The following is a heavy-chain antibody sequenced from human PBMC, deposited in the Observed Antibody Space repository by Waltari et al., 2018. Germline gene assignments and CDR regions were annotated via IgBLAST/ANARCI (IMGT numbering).Heavy chain of an antibody. V-gene: IGHV4-59*12. Sequence: QVQLQESGPGLVKPSETLSLSCAVSGGSISRSYWSWLRQSPGKGLEWIGYMYGCSGHTTYNPSLKSRVTLTPDTSKNQFSLRLASVTAADTAIYFCARRTGGIAGTEGRFDVWGPGVLVTVSS. CDR2: MYGCSGHT. J-gene: IGHJ5*02. CDR1: GGSISRSY. D-gene: IGHD1-1*01. CDR3: ARRTGGIAGTEGRFDV.